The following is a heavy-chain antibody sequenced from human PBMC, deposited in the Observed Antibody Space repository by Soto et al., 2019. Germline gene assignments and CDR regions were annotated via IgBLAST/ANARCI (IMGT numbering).Heavy chain of an antibody. J-gene: IGHJ6*02. CDR3: ARARITMEIGYYYYGMDV. D-gene: IGHD3-10*01. CDR2: IWYDGSNK. V-gene: IGHV3-33*01. CDR1: GFTFSSYG. Sequence: GGSLRLSCAASGFTFSSYGMHWVRQAPGKGLEWVAVIWYDGSNKYYADSVKGRFTISRDNSKNTLYLQMNSLRAEDTAVYYCARARITMEIGYYYYGMDVWGQGTTVTVSS.